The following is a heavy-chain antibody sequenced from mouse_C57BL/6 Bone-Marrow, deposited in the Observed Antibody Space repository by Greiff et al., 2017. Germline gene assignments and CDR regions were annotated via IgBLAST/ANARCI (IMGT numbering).Heavy chain of an antibody. D-gene: IGHD4-1*01. CDR3: ARKANWEGGFDY. CDR1: GYTFTSYG. J-gene: IGHJ2*01. Sequence: VQLQQSGAELARPGASVKLSCKASGYTFTSYGISWVKQRTGQGLEWIGEIYPRSGNTYYNEKFKGKATLTADKSSSTAYMELRSLTSEDSAVYFCARKANWEGGFDYWGQGTTLTVSS. V-gene: IGHV1-81*01. CDR2: IYPRSGNT.